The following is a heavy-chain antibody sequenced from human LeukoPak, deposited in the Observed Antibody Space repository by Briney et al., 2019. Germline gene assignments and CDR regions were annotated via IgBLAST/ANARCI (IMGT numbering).Heavy chain of an antibody. Sequence: ASETLSLTCAVYGGSFSGYYWSWIRQPPGKGLEWIGEINHSGSTNYNPSLKSRVTISVDTSKNQFSLKLSSVTAAVTAVYYCASGGIAVAGTGNSFDYWGQGTLVTVSS. CDR2: INHSGST. CDR1: GGSFSGYY. CDR3: ASGGIAVAGTGNSFDY. D-gene: IGHD6-19*01. J-gene: IGHJ4*02. V-gene: IGHV4-34*01.